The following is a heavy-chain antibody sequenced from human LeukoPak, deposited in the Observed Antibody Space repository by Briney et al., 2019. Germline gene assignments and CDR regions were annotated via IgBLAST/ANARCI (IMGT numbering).Heavy chain of an antibody. Sequence: SETLSLTCTVSGGSISSSSYYWGWIRQPRGKGLEWIGSIYYSGGTYYNPSLKSRVTISVDTSKNQFSLKLSSVTAADTAVYYCARDQGYGMDVWGQGTTVTVSS. CDR1: GGSISSSSYY. CDR3: ARDQGYGMDV. J-gene: IGHJ6*02. CDR2: IYYSGGT. V-gene: IGHV4-39*01.